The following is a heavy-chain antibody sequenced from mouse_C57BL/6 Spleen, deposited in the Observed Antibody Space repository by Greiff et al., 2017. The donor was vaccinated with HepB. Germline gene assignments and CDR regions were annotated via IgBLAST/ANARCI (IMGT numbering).Heavy chain of an antibody. J-gene: IGHJ3*01. CDR3: ARGRLPAWFAY. V-gene: IGHV3-6*01. CDR1: GYSITSGYY. Sequence: EVQLQQSGPGLVKPSQSLSLTCAVTGYSITSGYYWNWIRQFPGNKLEWMGYISYDGSNNYKPSLKNRISITRDTSKNQFFLKLNSVTTEDTATYDCARGRLPAWFAYWGQGALVTVSA. D-gene: IGHD2-2*01. CDR2: ISYDGSN.